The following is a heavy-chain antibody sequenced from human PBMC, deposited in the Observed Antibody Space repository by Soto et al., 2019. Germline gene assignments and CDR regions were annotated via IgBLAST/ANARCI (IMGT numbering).Heavy chain of an antibody. CDR1: GGTFSSYA. Sequence: ASVKVSCKASGGTFSSYAISWARQAPGQGLEWMGGIIPIFGTANYAQKFQGRVTITADESTSTAYMELSSLRSEDTAVYYCARAHRYSYGGLLYYYYGMDVWGQGTTVTVSS. CDR2: IIPIFGTA. J-gene: IGHJ6*02. V-gene: IGHV1-69*13. D-gene: IGHD5-18*01. CDR3: ARAHRYSYGGLLYYYYGMDV.